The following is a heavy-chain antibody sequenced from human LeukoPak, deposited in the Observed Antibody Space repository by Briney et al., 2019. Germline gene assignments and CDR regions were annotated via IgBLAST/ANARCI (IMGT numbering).Heavy chain of an antibody. V-gene: IGHV1-2*02. CDR2: INPNSGGT. D-gene: IGHD3-22*01. CDR1: GYTFTGYY. J-gene: IGHJ1*01. CDR3: ARGGYYDSIGYYRN. Sequence: ASVTVSFKASGYTFTGYYMHWVRQAPGQGLEWMGWINPNSGGTNYAQKFQGRVTMTRDTSISTAYMELSRLRSDDTAVYYCARGGYYDSIGYYRNWGQGTLLSVSS.